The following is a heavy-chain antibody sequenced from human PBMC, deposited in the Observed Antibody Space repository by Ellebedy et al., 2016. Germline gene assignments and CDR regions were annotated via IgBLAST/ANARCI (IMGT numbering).Heavy chain of an antibody. V-gene: IGHV3-30-3*01. J-gene: IGHJ3*01. CDR2: ISYDRSNY. Sequence: GGSLRLSCAASGLTLSSSAIHWVRQAPGKGLEWVAVISYDRSNYFYADFVQGRFTTSRDNSKNSLYLQMNSLRAEDTAVYYCARQRAGTGAFDLWGQGTMVTVSS. CDR1: GLTLSSSA. CDR3: ARQRAGTGAFDL. D-gene: IGHD6-19*01.